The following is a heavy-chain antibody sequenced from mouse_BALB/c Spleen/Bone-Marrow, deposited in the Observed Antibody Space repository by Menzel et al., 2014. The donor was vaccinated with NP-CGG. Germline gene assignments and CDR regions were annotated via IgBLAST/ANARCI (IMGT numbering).Heavy chain of an antibody. D-gene: IGHD2-9*01. V-gene: IGHV2-9*02. Sequence: QVLLKQSGPGLVAPSQSLSITCTVSGFSLTSYGVHWVRQPPGKGLEWLGIIWAGGSTNYNSALMSWLSISKDNSKSQVFLKRNSLQTDDTAMYYGAISYYGNDKYYFDYWGQGTTLTVSS. CDR3: AISYYGNDKYYFDY. CDR2: IWAGGST. CDR1: GFSLTSYG. J-gene: IGHJ2*01.